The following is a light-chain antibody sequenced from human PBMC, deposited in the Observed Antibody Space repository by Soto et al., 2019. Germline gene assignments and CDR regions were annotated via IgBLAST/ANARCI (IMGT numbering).Light chain of an antibody. CDR3: CSYAGSDTYVV. Sequence: QSALTQPRSVSGSPGQSVTISCTGTSSDVGAYNYVSWYQQHPDKAPKLMIFDVSKRPSGVPDRFSGSKSGNTASLTISGLQAEDEADYYCCSYAGSDTYVVFGGGTKVTVL. J-gene: IGLJ2*01. CDR2: DVS. CDR1: SSDVGAYNY. V-gene: IGLV2-11*01.